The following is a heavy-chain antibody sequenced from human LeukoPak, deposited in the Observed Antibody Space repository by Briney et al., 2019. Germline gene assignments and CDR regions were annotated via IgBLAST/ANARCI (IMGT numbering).Heavy chain of an antibody. Sequence: WETLSLTCTVSGGSISSSQYYWGWIRQPPGKGLEWIGTIYYSGTTYYNPSLESRVTISEDTSKNQFSPTLRSVTAADTAVYYCARQISDYYYYYIDVWGKGTTVTVSS. CDR3: ARQISDYYYYYIDV. CDR1: GGSISSSQYY. J-gene: IGHJ6*03. CDR2: IYYSGTT. D-gene: IGHD3-3*01. V-gene: IGHV4-39*01.